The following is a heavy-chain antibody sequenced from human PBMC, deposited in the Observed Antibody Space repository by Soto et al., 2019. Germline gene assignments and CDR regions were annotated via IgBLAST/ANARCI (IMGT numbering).Heavy chain of an antibody. D-gene: IGHD6-6*01. CDR3: ARAGIAARLFGFGY. Sequence: AAVKFSCKASGYTFTYCSLHWLQQAPGQGLERMRWITLYNGNINYAKKFQSRVTITRDTSASTAYMELSSLRSEDTAVYYWARAGIAARLFGFGYWGQGTLVTVSS. J-gene: IGHJ4*02. CDR1: GYTFTYCS. V-gene: IGHV1-3*01. CDR2: ITLYNGNI.